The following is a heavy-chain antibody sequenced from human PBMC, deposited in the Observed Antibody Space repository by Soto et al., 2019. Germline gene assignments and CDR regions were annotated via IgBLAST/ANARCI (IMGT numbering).Heavy chain of an antibody. V-gene: IGHV1-18*01. Sequence: QVHLVQSGAELKKPGASVRVSCKASGYSSTRNGISWGRQAPEQGLEWMGWVSAKNGDTNYAQKFQGRVIMTTDTSTSTAYMELRSLRSDDTAVYYCVRDRDSDTWPSRDVWGQGTTVTVSS. D-gene: IGHD1-26*01. CDR3: VRDRDSDTWPSRDV. CDR1: GYSSTRNG. J-gene: IGHJ6*02. CDR2: VSAKNGDT.